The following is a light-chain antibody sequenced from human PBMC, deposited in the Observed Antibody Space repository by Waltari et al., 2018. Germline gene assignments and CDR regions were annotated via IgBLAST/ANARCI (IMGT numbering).Light chain of an antibody. CDR1: SGVNVDNNR. V-gene: IGLV5-45*03. CDR2: YKSDSAK. J-gene: IGLJ2*01. Sequence: QAVLTQPSSLSASPGASASLPCTLRSGVNVDNNRIYWYQQKPGSPPQYLLRYKSDSAKQQGSGVPVRFSGSKDASANAGILLISGLQSEDEADYYCMIWRSGASEFGGGTKLTVL. CDR3: MIWRSGASE.